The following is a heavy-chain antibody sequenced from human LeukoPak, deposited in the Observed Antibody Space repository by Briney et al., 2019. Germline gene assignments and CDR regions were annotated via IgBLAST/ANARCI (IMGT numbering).Heavy chain of an antibody. CDR2: VYYTGST. J-gene: IGHJ4*02. D-gene: IGHD3-10*01. CDR1: GASFGRRY. V-gene: IGHV4-59*11. CDR3: ARDGFNEPIDF. Sequence: SETLSLTCTVSGASFGRRYWSWIRQAPGKGLEWLGYVYYTGSTNYNPSLKTRLTISLDTSRKQLSLKLKSVTAADTAMYYCARDGFNEPIDFWGPGSLVTVSS.